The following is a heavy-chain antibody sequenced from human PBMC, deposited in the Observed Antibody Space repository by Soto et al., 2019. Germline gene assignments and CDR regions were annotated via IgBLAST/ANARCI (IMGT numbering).Heavy chain of an antibody. D-gene: IGHD3-22*01. J-gene: IGHJ4*02. V-gene: IGHV4-59*01. Sequence: SETLSLTCTVSGGSISSYYWSWIRQPPGKGLEWIGYIYYSGSTNYNPSLKSRVTISVDTSKNQFSLKLSSVTAADTAVYYCARVRGNYYDSSGYYSGEYYVDYWGQGTLVTVSS. CDR1: GGSISSYY. CDR3: ARVRGNYYDSSGYYSGEYYVDY. CDR2: IYYSGST.